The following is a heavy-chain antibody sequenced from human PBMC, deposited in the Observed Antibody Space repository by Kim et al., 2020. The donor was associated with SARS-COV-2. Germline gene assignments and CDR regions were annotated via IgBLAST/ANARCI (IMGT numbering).Heavy chain of an antibody. Sequence: AQKLQGRGTMTTDTATSTAYMELRSLRSDDTAVYYCARDRVAGTDYFDYWGQGTLVTVSS. CDR3: ARDRVAGTDYFDY. J-gene: IGHJ4*02. V-gene: IGHV1-18*01. D-gene: IGHD6-19*01.